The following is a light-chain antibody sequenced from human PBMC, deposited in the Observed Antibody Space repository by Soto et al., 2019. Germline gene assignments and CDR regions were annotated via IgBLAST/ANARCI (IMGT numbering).Light chain of an antibody. Sequence: QSALTQPASVSGSPGQSITICCTGSSSDVGGYNYVSWYQQHPGKAPKLMIYEVTNRPSGVSNRFSGSKSGNTASLTISGLQAEDDADYYCSSYTSRSTQVFGTGTKLTVL. CDR2: EVT. CDR1: SSDVGGYNY. CDR3: SSYTSRSTQV. V-gene: IGLV2-14*01. J-gene: IGLJ1*01.